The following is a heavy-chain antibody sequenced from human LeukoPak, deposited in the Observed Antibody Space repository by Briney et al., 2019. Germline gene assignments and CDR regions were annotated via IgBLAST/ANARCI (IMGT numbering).Heavy chain of an antibody. Sequence: PGGSLRLSCAASGFTFSSYEMNWIRQAPGKGLEWVSYISSSSTYTKFADSVKGRFTISRDNAKNSLYLQLNSLRDEDTAVYYCARDRSGYFQNWGQGTLVTVSS. D-gene: IGHD3-3*01. CDR3: ARDRSGYFQN. CDR2: ISSSSTYT. V-gene: IGHV3-11*05. CDR1: GFTFSSYE. J-gene: IGHJ1*01.